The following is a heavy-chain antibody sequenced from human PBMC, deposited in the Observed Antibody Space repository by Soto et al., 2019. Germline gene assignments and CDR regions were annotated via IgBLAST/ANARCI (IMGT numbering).Heavy chain of an antibody. V-gene: IGHV3-23*01. CDR3: ATKFRSYFDQ. CDR2: VGDDGFRT. Sequence: XGSLRLSCVASGFTFSTFAMTGVRQTPGKGLEWVATVGDDGFRTNVADSVKGRFIISRDNSKDTLSLEMSSLRVEDTGIYYCATKFRSYFDQWGQGVRVTVSS. CDR1: GFTFSTFA. J-gene: IGHJ4*02.